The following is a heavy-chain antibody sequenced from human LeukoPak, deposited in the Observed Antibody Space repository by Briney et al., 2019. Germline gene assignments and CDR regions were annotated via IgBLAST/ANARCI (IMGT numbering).Heavy chain of an antibody. Sequence: SETLSLTCAVYGGSFSGYYWSWIRQPPGKGLEWIGEINHSGSTNYNPSLKSRVTISVDTSKNQFSLKLSSVTAADTAVYYCARDHWDYNDTWSRQFDYWGQGTLVTVSS. V-gene: IGHV4-34*01. J-gene: IGHJ4*02. D-gene: IGHD3-22*01. CDR3: ARDHWDYNDTWSRQFDY. CDR1: GGSFSGYY. CDR2: INHSGST.